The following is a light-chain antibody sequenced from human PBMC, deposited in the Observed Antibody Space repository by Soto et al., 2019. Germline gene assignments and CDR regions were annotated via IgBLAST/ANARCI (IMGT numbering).Light chain of an antibody. Sequence: QSALTQPASGSRSPGQSITISCTGTSSDVGGYNYVSWYQQHPGKAPKLMIYEVSNRPSGVSNRFSGSKSGNTASLTISGLQAEDQADYYCSSYTSSSVVFGGGTKLTIL. J-gene: IGLJ2*01. V-gene: IGLV2-14*01. CDR2: EVS. CDR3: SSYTSSSVV. CDR1: SSDVGGYNY.